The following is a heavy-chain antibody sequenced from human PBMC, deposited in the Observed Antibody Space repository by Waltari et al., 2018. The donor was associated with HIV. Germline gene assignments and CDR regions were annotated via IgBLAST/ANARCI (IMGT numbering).Heavy chain of an antibody. V-gene: IGHV3-13*01. CDR2: IGSSVCT. J-gene: IGHJ6*02. D-gene: IGHD3-10*02. Sequence: DVQLVEFGGGLAQPGGSRRLSCAASGFNFGTHDMHWVRQRRGGGRGGLSSIGSSVCTYLSGSVKGRFSVSRDNAKITFLLQLNSLRVGDTAVYYCTRGPGFVRGGAGMDVWGQGTTVTVS. CDR3: TRGPGFVRGGAGMDV. CDR1: GFNFGTHD.